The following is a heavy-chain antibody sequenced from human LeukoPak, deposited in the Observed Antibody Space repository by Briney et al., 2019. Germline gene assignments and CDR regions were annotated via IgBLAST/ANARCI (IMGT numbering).Heavy chain of an antibody. CDR2: VNSDGSST. Sequence: GGSLRLSCAASGFTFTSYWMHWVRQAPGKGLVWVSRVNSDGSSTTYADSVKGRFTISRDNAKNTLYLQMNSLRAEDTSVYYCARGRYYGMDVWGQGTTVTVSS. J-gene: IGHJ6*02. CDR1: GFTFTSYW. CDR3: ARGRYYGMDV. V-gene: IGHV3-74*01.